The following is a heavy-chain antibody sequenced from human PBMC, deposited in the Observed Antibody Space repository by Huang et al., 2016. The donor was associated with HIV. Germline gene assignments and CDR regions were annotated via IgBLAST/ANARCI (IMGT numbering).Heavy chain of an antibody. CDR1: GYTCSSYG. J-gene: IGHJ4*02. V-gene: IGHV1-18*04. Sequence: QVRLVQSGPEVKKPGASVKVSCKASGYTCSSYGVSWVRQAPGKGLEWWGWISGDNDNTNYAQKFQDRVTMTTDTSTSTVYMEVRSLQSDDTAVYYCARDSNRDLLHSFDWLLQPFAHWGQGTLVTVSS. CDR2: ISGDNDNT. D-gene: IGHD3-9*01. CDR3: ARDSNRDLLHSFDWLLQPFAH.